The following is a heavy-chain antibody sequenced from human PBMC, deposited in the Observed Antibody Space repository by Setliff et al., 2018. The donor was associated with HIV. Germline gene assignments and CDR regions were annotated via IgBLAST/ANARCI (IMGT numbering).Heavy chain of an antibody. Sequence: ASVKVSCKSSGYTFTDYFMHWVRHAPGQGLEWMGWISPDNANTRISQRFRGSVTMTRDRSINTAYMEFSGLTSDDTAVYYCARQLSNSFDYWGQGTLVTVSS. CDR2: ISPDNANT. CDR1: GYTFTDYF. J-gene: IGHJ4*02. CDR3: ARQLSNSFDY. D-gene: IGHD1-1*01. V-gene: IGHV1-2*02.